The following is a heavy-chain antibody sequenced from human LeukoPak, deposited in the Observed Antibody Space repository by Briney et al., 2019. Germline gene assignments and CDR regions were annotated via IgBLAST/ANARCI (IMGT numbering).Heavy chain of an antibody. J-gene: IGHJ4*02. D-gene: IGHD3-10*01. CDR3: ARQTYYYGSGSYSFDY. CDR2: ISYDGSNK. V-gene: IGHV3-30*04. Sequence: GGSLRLSCAASGFTFSSYAMHWVRQAPGKGLEWVAVISYDGSNKYYADSVKGRFTISRDNSKNTLYLQMNSLRAEDTAVYYCARQTYYYGSGSYSFDYWGQGTLVAVSS. CDR1: GFTFSSYA.